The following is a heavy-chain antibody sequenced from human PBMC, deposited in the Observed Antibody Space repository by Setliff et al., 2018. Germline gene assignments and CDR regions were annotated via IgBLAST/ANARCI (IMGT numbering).Heavy chain of an antibody. D-gene: IGHD2-2*01. J-gene: IGHJ4*02. Sequence: ASVKVSCKASGYTFTDYYIHWIRQTPGQGLEWMGWINANGGANGQSYKFRGRVAMTRDTSISTVFMELNRLTSDDTAVYYCARGRQVHRHLVIVPAAAFDFWGQGARVTVSS. CDR2: INANGGAN. CDR1: GYTFTDYY. CDR3: ARGRQVHRHLVIVPAAAFDF. V-gene: IGHV1-2*07.